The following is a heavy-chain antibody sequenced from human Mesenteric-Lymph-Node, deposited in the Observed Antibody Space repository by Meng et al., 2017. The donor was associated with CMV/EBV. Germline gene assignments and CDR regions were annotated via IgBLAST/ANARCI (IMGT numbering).Heavy chain of an antibody. Sequence: GESLKISCAVSGFIVSRDYMTWVRQAPGKGLEWVSSITSSSSDIFYADSLKGRVTISRDNARNSLYLQMNSLRAEDTAVYYCARGGSEYHDFWSGYWNWGQGTLVTVSS. V-gene: IGHV3-21*01. CDR3: ARGGSEYHDFWSGYWN. CDR1: GFIVSRDY. CDR2: ITSSSSDI. J-gene: IGHJ4*02. D-gene: IGHD3-3*01.